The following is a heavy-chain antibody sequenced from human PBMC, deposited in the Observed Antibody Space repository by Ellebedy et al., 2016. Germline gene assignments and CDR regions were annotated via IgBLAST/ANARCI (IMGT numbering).Heavy chain of an antibody. Sequence: ASVKVSCKASGYTFTSYGISWVRQAPGQGLEWMGWISAYNGNTNYAQKLQGRVTMTTDTSTSTAYMELRSLRSDDTAVYYCARVRFLEWLYHFDYWGQGTLVTVSS. CDR1: GYTFTSYG. D-gene: IGHD3-3*01. J-gene: IGHJ4*02. CDR3: ARVRFLEWLYHFDY. CDR2: ISAYNGNT. V-gene: IGHV1-18*04.